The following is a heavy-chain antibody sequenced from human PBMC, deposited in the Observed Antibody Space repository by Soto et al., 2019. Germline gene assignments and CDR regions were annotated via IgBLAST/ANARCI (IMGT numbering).Heavy chain of an antibody. V-gene: IGHV3-15*01. CDR3: ILMLPQTEYYFDY. Sequence: TGGSLRLSCAASGFTFSNAGMSWVRQAPGKGLEWVGRIKSKTDGGTTDYAAPVKGRFTISRDDSKNTLYLQMNSLKTEDTAVYYCILMLPQTEYYFDYWGQGTLVTVSS. CDR2: IKSKTDGGTT. J-gene: IGHJ4*02. CDR1: GFTFSNAG. D-gene: IGHD2-8*01.